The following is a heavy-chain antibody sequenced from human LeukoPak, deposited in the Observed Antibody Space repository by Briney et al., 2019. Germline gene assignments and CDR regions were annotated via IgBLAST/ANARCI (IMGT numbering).Heavy chain of an antibody. D-gene: IGHD6-19*01. V-gene: IGHV4-4*07. J-gene: IGHJ4*02. Sequence: PSETLSLTCTVSGGSISSYYWRWIRQPAGKGPEWIGRIYTSGSTNYNPSLKSRVNMSVDTSKNQFSLKLSSVTAADTAVYYCARTPMIAVAGTFDYWGQGTLVTVSS. CDR1: GGSISSYY. CDR2: IYTSGST. CDR3: ARTPMIAVAGTFDY.